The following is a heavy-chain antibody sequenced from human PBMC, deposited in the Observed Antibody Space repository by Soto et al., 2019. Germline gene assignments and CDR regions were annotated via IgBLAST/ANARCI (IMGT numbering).Heavy chain of an antibody. J-gene: IGHJ5*02. CDR3: AKEPASVAQRGGSNWFDP. V-gene: IGHV3-23*01. CDR1: GFTFSSYA. Sequence: GGSLRLSCAASGFTFSSYAMSWVRQAPGKGLEWVSAISGSGGSTYYADSVKGRFTISRDNSKNTLYLQMNSLRAEDTAVYYCAKEPASVAQRGGSNWFDPWGQGTPVTVS. D-gene: IGHD6-19*01. CDR2: ISGSGGST.